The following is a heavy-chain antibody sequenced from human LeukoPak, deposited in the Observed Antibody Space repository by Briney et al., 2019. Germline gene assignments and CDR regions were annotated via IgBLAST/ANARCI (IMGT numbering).Heavy chain of an antibody. V-gene: IGHV4-59*01. D-gene: IGHD1-1*01. CDR2: LYYSGNT. CDR1: GGSISSYY. CDR3: ARGTGLTSSDY. Sequence: SETLSLTCTVSGGSISSYYWSWIRQPPGEGLEWIGYLYYSGNTNYNPSLKSRVTISVDTSKNQFSLKLSSVTAADTAVYYCARGTGLTSSDYWGQGTLVTVSS. J-gene: IGHJ4*02.